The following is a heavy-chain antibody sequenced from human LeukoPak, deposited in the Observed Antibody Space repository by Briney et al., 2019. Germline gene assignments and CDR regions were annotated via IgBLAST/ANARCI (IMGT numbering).Heavy chain of an antibody. CDR1: GGSFSGYY. D-gene: IGHD2-2*02. CDR3: ARRALGYCSSTSCYRGAWDY. V-gene: IGHV4-34*01. J-gene: IGHJ4*02. CDR2: INHSGST. Sequence: SETLSLTCAVYGGSFSGYYWSWIRQPPGKGLEWIGEINHSGSTNYNPSLKSRVTISVDTSKNQFSLKLSSVTAADTAVYYCARRALGYCSSTSCYRGAWDYWGQGTLVTVSS.